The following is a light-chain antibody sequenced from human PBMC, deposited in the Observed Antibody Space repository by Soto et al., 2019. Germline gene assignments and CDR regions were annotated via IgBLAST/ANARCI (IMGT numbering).Light chain of an antibody. CDR1: SSDIGGYNY. Sequence: QSVLTQPASVSGSPGQSITISCTGTSSDIGGYNYVSWYQHHPGKAPKLMIYDVTNRPSGVSNRFSGSKSGNTASLTISGIQAEDEAHYYCSSYTSSNTLYLFGTGTKLTVL. CDR3: SSYTSSNTLYL. CDR2: DVT. V-gene: IGLV2-14*01. J-gene: IGLJ1*01.